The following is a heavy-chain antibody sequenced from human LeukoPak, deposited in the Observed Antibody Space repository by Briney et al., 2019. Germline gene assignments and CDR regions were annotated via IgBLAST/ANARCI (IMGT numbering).Heavy chain of an antibody. D-gene: IGHD5-18*01. J-gene: IGHJ4*02. CDR1: GFTFSSYA. CDR3: ASTRGYSYGCLDY. Sequence: GGSLRLSCAASGFTFSSYAMSWVRQAPGKGLEWVSAISSSSSYIYYADSVKGRFTISRDNAKNSLYLQMNSLRAEDTAVYYCASTRGYSYGCLDYWGQGTLVTVSS. CDR2: ISSSSSYI. V-gene: IGHV3-21*01.